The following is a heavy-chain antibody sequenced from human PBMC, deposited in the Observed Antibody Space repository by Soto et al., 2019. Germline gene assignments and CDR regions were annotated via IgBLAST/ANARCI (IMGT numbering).Heavy chain of an antibody. D-gene: IGHD3-9*01. Sequence: SETLSLTCTVSDDFISSYYWNWIRQPAGKGLEWIGRVSTNRATNYNPSLESRVTMSVDPSKNQFSLKLTSVTAADTAVYFCARADYEILTGSYAMDVWGQGTTVTVSS. CDR3: ARADYEILTGSYAMDV. J-gene: IGHJ6*02. V-gene: IGHV4-4*07. CDR1: DDFISSYY. CDR2: VSTNRAT.